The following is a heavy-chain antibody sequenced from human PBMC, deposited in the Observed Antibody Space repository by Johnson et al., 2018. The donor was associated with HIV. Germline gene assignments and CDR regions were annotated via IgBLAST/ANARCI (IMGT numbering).Heavy chain of an antibody. Sequence: VQLVESGGGLIQPGGSLRLSCAASGFTVSSNYMSWVRQAPGKGLEWVSYIDSSGSGIYYADSVKGRFTISRDNAKNFLYLQMNSLRAEDTALYYCARALRVVVVAATFDAFDIWGQGTMVTVSS. V-gene: IGHV3-11*01. D-gene: IGHD2-15*01. CDR1: GFTVSSNY. CDR3: ARALRVVVVAATFDAFDI. CDR2: IDSSGSGI. J-gene: IGHJ3*02.